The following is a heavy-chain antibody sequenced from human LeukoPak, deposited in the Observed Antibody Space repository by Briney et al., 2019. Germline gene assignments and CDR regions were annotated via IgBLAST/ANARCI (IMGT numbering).Heavy chain of an antibody. CDR2: VYYTGST. D-gene: IGHD4-17*01. V-gene: IGHV4-59*01. J-gene: IGHJ4*02. CDR1: GGSINNYY. Sequence: KSSETLSLTCTVSGGSINNYYWTWIRQPPGKGLGCIGYVYYTGSTYYNPSLKSRVTISVDTSKNQFSLKLNSVTAADTAVYYCARDSSTVTTRHFDYWGQGTLVTVSS. CDR3: ARDSSTVTTRHFDY.